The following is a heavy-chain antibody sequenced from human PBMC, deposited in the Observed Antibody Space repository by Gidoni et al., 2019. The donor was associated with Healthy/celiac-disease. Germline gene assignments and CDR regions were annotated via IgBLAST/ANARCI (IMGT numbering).Heavy chain of an antibody. J-gene: IGHJ3*02. Sequence: QVQLQESGPGLVKPSQTLSLTCTVSCCSISSGGYYWSWIRQHPGKGLEWIGYIYYSGSTYYNPSLKSRVTISVDTSKNQFSLKLSSVTAADTAVYYCARGDPSVNSRAFDIWGQGTMVTVSS. CDR1: CCSISSGGYY. V-gene: IGHV4-31*03. CDR2: IYYSGST. CDR3: ARGDPSVNSRAFDI. D-gene: IGHD1-20*01.